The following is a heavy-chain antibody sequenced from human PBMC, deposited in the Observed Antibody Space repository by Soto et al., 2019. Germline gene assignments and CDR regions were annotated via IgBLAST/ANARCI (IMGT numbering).Heavy chain of an antibody. CDR3: GRDLTSNANCIDP. CDR1: GDYVHVGGYY. J-gene: IGHJ5*02. D-gene: IGHD2-2*01. CDR2: FYYTGKT. Sequence: PSETLSLTCSVSGDYVHVGGYYWTWIRQRPGKGLEWMGYFYYTGKTYYNPSLESRLTMSMDRSKNQFSLRLTSVTAADTAVYFCGRDLTSNANCIDPWGQGTLVTVSS. V-gene: IGHV4-30-4*01.